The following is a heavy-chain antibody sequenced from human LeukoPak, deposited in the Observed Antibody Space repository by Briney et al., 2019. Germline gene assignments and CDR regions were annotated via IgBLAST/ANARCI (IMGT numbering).Heavy chain of an antibody. CDR1: GFTFSSYS. D-gene: IGHD2-15*01. CDR3: ARDCSGGSCYRAGST. Sequence: GGSLRLSCAASGFTFSSYSMNWVRQAPGKGLEWVSYISSSSSTIYYADSVKGRFTISRDNAKNSLYLQMNSLRDEDTAVYYCARDCSGGSCYRAGSTWGQGTLVTVSS. CDR2: ISSSSSTI. V-gene: IGHV3-48*02. J-gene: IGHJ4*02.